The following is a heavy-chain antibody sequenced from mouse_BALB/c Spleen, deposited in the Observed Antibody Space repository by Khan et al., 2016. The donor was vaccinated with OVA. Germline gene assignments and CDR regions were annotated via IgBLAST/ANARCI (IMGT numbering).Heavy chain of an antibody. D-gene: IGHD1-1*01. V-gene: IGHV1S41*01. CDR3: ARSNYYGSRLYAMDY. J-gene: IGHJ4*01. Sequence: DLVKPGASVKLSCKASGYTFTSYWINWIKQRPGQGLEWVGHIGPGSGNTYYNEIFKGKATLTVDTSSSTAYIQLSSLSSEDSAVYFGARSNYYGSRLYAMDYWGQGTSVTVSS. CDR1: GYTFTSYW. CDR2: IGPGSGNT.